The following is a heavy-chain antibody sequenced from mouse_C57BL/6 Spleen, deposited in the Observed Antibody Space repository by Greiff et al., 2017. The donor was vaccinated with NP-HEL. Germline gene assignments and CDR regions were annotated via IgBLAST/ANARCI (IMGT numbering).Heavy chain of an antibody. J-gene: IGHJ3*01. Sequence: EVKLVESGEGLVKPGGSLKLSCAASGFTFSSYAMSWVRQTPEKRLEWVAYISSGGDYIYYADTVKGRFTISRDNARNTLYLQMSSLKSEDTAMYYCTRGGYSNYGEGFAYWGQGTLVTVSA. CDR2: ISSGGDYI. CDR1: GFTFSSYA. V-gene: IGHV5-9-1*02. CDR3: TRGGYSNYGEGFAY. D-gene: IGHD2-5*01.